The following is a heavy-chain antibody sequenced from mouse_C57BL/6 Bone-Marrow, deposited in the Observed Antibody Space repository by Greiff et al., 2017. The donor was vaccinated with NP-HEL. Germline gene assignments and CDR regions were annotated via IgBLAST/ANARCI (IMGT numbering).Heavy chain of an antibody. J-gene: IGHJ4*01. V-gene: IGHV1-26*01. Sequence: VQLQQSGPELVKPGASVKISCKASGYTFTDYYVNWVKQSHGKSLEWIGDLNPNNGGTSYNQKFKGKATLTVDKSSSTAYMELRSLTSEDSAVYYCARATYYDYDGAMDYWGQGTSVTVSS. D-gene: IGHD2-4*01. CDR1: GYTFTDYY. CDR2: LNPNNGGT. CDR3: ARATYYDYDGAMDY.